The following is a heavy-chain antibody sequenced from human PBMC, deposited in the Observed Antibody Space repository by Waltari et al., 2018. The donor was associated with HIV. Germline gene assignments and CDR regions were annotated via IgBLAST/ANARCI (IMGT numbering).Heavy chain of an antibody. CDR1: GFTFSNFG. V-gene: IGHV3-30*18. Sequence: QVQLVESGGGVVQPGRSLRLSCAASGFTFSNFGIHWVRQAPGKGLEWVALRSNDGSNQYYADSVKGRFTIYRDNSQNTLYLQMNSLRAEDTAMYHCAKDGGYSYGHPLEYWGQGTLVTVSS. D-gene: IGHD5-18*01. J-gene: IGHJ4*02. CDR2: RSNDGSNQ. CDR3: AKDGGYSYGHPLEY.